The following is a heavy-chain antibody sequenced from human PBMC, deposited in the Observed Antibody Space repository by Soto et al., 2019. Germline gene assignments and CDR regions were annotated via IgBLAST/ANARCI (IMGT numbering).Heavy chain of an antibody. Sequence: SETLSLTCAVYGGSFSGYYWSWIRQPPGKGLEWIGEINHSGSTNYNPSLKSRVTISVDTSKNQFSLKLSSVTAADTAVYYCASLTTVTTLPYYYGMDVWGQGTTVTVSS. CDR3: ASLTTVTTLPYYYGMDV. CDR1: GGSFSGYY. D-gene: IGHD4-17*01. J-gene: IGHJ6*02. CDR2: INHSGST. V-gene: IGHV4-34*01.